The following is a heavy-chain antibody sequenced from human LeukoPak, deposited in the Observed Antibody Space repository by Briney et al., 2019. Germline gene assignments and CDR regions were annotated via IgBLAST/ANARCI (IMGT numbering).Heavy chain of an antibody. CDR2: VSGSATKT. J-gene: IGHJ3*02. CDR3: AKLNCPGRGSGWCRDAFDI. CDR1: GFTFSSYV. Sequence: PGGSLRLSCAASGFTFSSYVMCWVRQAPGKGLEWVAGVSGSATKTYYADSVKGRFTISRGKSKSTLYLHMNNLRPEDTAVYYCAKLNCPGRGSGWCRDAFDIWGQGTMVTVSS. D-gene: IGHD6-19*01. V-gene: IGHV3-23*01.